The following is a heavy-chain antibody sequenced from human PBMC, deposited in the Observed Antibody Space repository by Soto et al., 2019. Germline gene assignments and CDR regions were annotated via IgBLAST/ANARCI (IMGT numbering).Heavy chain of an antibody. CDR2: FDPEDGET. Sequence: GASVKVSCKASGYTFTSYGMSWVRQAPGKGLEWMGGFDPEDGETIYAQKFQGRVTMTEDTSTDTAYMELSSLRSEDTAVYYCATGPPGSQNFDYWGQGTLVTVSS. CDR3: ATGPPGSQNFDY. J-gene: IGHJ4*02. V-gene: IGHV1-24*01. CDR1: GYTFTSYG. D-gene: IGHD2-15*01.